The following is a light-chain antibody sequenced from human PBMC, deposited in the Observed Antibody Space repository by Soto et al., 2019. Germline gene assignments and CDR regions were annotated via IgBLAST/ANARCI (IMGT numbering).Light chain of an antibody. CDR3: AVWDDGLDGYV. Sequence: QSVLTQPPSASGTPGQRVTISCSGRRSNVGTNLVNWYQQLPGTAPKLLIYAHIQRPSGVPDRFSGSKSGTSASLAISGLQSEDEADYYCAVWDDGLDGYVFGTGTKV. CDR1: RSNVGTNL. J-gene: IGLJ1*01. V-gene: IGLV1-44*01. CDR2: AHI.